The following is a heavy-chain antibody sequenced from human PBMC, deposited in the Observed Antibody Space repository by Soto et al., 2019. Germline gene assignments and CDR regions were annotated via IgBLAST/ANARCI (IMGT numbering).Heavy chain of an antibody. Sequence: EVRLVESGGGLVKPGGSLRLSCTASGFTFSNAWMNWVRQAPGKGLEWVGRIKSKTDGGTTGYAAIVKGRFTISRDDSKTTLYLQMDSLKSEYTAVYYCTTVSQKAFDIWGQGTLVTVSS. CDR3: TTVSQKAFDI. CDR2: IKSKTDGGTT. J-gene: IGHJ3*02. V-gene: IGHV3-15*01. CDR1: GFTFSNAW.